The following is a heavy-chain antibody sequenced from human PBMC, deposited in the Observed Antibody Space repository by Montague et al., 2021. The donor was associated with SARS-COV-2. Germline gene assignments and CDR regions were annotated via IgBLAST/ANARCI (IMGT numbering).Heavy chain of an antibody. D-gene: IGHD2-15*01. CDR2: IYYTGTT. Sequence: SETLSLTCEVSGASFSNYYWSWIRQPPGKGLEWIGYIYYTGTTNYNPSLKSRVTISVDTSKTQFSLKLTSVTAADTAVYYCAREGYCSGGTCYSSGPNWFDPWGQGTLVTVSS. V-gene: IGHV4-59*01. CDR3: AREGYCSGGTCYSSGPNWFDP. J-gene: IGHJ5*02. CDR1: GASFSNYY.